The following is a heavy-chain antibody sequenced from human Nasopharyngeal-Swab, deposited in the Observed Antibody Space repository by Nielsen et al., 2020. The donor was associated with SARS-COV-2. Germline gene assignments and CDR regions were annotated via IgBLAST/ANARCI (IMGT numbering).Heavy chain of an antibody. D-gene: IGHD6-19*01. Sequence: VRQMPGKGLGRVANIKQGGSEKYYVDSVKGRFTISRDNAKNSLYLQMNSLRAEDTAVYYCARDSPYSSGWNYYYYFYYMDVWGKGTTVTVSS. CDR2: IKQGGSEK. J-gene: IGHJ6*03. CDR3: ARDSPYSSGWNYYYYFYYMDV. V-gene: IGHV3-7*05.